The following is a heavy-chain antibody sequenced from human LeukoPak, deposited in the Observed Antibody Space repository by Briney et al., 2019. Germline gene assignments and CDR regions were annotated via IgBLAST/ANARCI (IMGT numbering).Heavy chain of an antibody. CDR1: GGTFSSYA. Sequence: GASVKVSCKASGGTFSSYAISWLRQAPGQGLEWMGRIIPIFGTANYAQKFQGRVTITTDESTSTAYMELSSLRSEDTAVYYCARDPTRYGTFDYWGQGTLVTVSS. CDR2: IIPIFGTA. CDR3: ARDPTRYGTFDY. J-gene: IGHJ4*02. V-gene: IGHV1-69*05. D-gene: IGHD2-15*01.